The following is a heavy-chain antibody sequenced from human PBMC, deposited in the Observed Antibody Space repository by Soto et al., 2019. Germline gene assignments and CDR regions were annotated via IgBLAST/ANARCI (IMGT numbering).Heavy chain of an antibody. J-gene: IGHJ6*03. D-gene: IGHD3-9*01. V-gene: IGHV3-48*01. CDR2: ISSSSSTL. CDR1: GFTFSSYS. CDR3: ARVLQDYDILNYYYMDV. Sequence: PGGSLRLSCAASGFTFSSYSMNWVRQAPGKGLEWVSYISSSSSTLYYADSVKGRFTISRDNAKNSLYLQMNSLRAEDTAVYYCARVLQDYDILNYYYMDVWGKGTTVTVSS.